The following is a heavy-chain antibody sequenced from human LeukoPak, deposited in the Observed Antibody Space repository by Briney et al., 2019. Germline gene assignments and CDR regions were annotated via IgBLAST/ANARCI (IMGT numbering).Heavy chain of an antibody. D-gene: IGHD5-24*01. CDR2: IYYSGTT. CDR1: GGSIGSHY. Sequence: SEILSLTCTVSGGSIGSHYWSWIRQPPGKGLEWIGYIYYSGTTNYNPSLKSRVTISVDTSKNQFSLKLSSVTAADTAVYYCARDRTRRDGYNWGENAFDIWGQGTMVTVSS. J-gene: IGHJ3*02. CDR3: ARDRTRRDGYNWGENAFDI. V-gene: IGHV4-59*11.